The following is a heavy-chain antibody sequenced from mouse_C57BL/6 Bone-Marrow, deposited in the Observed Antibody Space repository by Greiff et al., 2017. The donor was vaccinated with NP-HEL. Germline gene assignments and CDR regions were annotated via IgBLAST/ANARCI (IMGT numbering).Heavy chain of an antibody. D-gene: IGHD1-1*01. V-gene: IGHV2-9-1*01. J-gene: IGHJ1*03. Sequence: VQLVESGPGLVAPSQSLSITCTVSGFSLTSYAISWVRQPPGKGLEWLGVIWTGGGTNYNSALKSRLSISKDNSKSQVFLKMNSLQTDDTARYYCARESSYYGSSYDWYFDVWGTGTTVTVSS. CDR3: ARESSYYGSSYDWYFDV. CDR2: IWTGGGT. CDR1: GFSLTSYA.